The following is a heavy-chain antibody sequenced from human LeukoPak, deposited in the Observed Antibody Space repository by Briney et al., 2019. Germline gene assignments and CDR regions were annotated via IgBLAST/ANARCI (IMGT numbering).Heavy chain of an antibody. V-gene: IGHV3-48*02. CDR2: ISSGSNTI. Sequence: PGGSLRLSCAASGFTFSSYSMNWVRQAPGKGLEWVSYISSGSNTIYYADSVKGRFTISRDNAKNSLYLQMNSLRDEDTAVYYCARPWNYYYYYGMTSGAKGPRSPSP. CDR1: GFTFSSYS. CDR3: ARPWNYYYYYGMTS. J-gene: IGHJ6*02. D-gene: IGHD1-1*01.